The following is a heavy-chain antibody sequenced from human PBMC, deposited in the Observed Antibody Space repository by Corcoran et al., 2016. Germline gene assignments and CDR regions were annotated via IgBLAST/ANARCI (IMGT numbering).Heavy chain of an antibody. J-gene: IGHJ6*02. V-gene: IGHV1-69*01. Sequence: VQLVQSGAEVKKPGSSVKVSCKASGGTFSSYAISWVRQAPGQGLEWMGGIIPIFGTANYAQKFQGRVTITADESTSTAYIELSSLRSVDTALYYCARAGAVAGMFYYGMDVWGQGTTITVSS. D-gene: IGHD6-19*01. CDR3: ARAGAVAGMFYYGMDV. CDR2: IIPIFGTA. CDR1: GGTFSSYA.